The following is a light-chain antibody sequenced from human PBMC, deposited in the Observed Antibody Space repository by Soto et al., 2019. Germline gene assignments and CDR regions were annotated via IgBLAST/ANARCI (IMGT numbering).Light chain of an antibody. Sequence: QSALTQPASVSGSPGQSITLSCTGTSSDVGTYNYVSWYQQHPGEAPKLIIYDVSNRPSGVSIRFSGSKSGNTASLTISGLQAEDEADYYCSSYTSSKSWIFGGGTKLTVL. V-gene: IGLV2-14*01. CDR2: DVS. CDR3: SSYTSSKSWI. J-gene: IGLJ3*02. CDR1: SSDVGTYNY.